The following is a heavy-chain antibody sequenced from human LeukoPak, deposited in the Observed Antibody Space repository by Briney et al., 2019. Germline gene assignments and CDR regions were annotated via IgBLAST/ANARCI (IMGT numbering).Heavy chain of an antibody. CDR3: ARDGPYYYDSSGYYGGNFDY. V-gene: IGHV3-30*02. CDR1: GFTFSSYG. D-gene: IGHD3-22*01. CDR2: IRYDGSNK. J-gene: IGHJ4*02. Sequence: PGGSLRLSCAASGFTFSSYGMHWVRQAPGKGLEWVAFIRYDGSNKYYADSVKGRFTISRDNSKNTLYLQMNSLRAEDTAVYYCARDGPYYYDSSGYYGGNFDYWGQGTLVTVSS.